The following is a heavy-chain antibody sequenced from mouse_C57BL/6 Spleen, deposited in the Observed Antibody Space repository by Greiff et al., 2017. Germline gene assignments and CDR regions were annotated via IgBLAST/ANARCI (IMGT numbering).Heavy chain of an antibody. CDR3: ARATAQSWMFAY. CDR2: IYPSDSET. D-gene: IGHD3-2*02. J-gene: IGHJ3*01. CDR1: GYTFTSYW. Sequence: QVQLQQPGAELVRPGSSVKLSCKASGYTFTSYWMDWVKQRPGQGLEWIGNIYPSDSETHYNQKFKDKATLTVDKSSSTAYMQLSSLTSEDSAVYYCARATAQSWMFAYWGQGTLVTVSA. V-gene: IGHV1-61*01.